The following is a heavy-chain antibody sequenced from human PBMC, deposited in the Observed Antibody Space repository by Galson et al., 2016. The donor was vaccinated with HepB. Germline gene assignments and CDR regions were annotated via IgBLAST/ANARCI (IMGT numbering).Heavy chain of an antibody. V-gene: IGHV4-4*07. CDR3: AGMFGSGWYVCWTGFDP. CDR1: GDSISSYF. CDR2: IHTAGST. D-gene: IGHD6-19*01. J-gene: IGHJ5*02. Sequence: ETLSLTCTVSGDSISSYFWSWIRQPAGKGLEWIGRIHTAGSTNYNPSLKSRVTISVDTSKNPFSLKLSSVAAADTAVYYGAGMFGSGWYVCWTGFDPWGQGTLVTVSS.